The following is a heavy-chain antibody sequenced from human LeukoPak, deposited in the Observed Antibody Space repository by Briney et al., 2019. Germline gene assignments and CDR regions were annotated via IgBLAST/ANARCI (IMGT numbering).Heavy chain of an antibody. J-gene: IGHJ4*02. CDR3: AREEIAAAYFDY. D-gene: IGHD6-13*01. CDR1: GGSMSSGDYY. CDR2: ISYSGRT. V-gene: IGHV4-39*07. Sequence: SETLSLTCTVSGGSMSSGDYYWAWVRQPPGKGLEWIGSISYSGRTFYKPSLTSRVAISIDASKSQFSLRLSSVTAADTAVYFCAREEIAAAYFDYWGQGTLVTVSS.